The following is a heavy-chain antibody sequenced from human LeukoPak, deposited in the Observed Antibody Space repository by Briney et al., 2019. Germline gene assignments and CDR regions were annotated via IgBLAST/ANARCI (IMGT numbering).Heavy chain of an antibody. Sequence: GGSLTLSCAASGFAFSTYWMHWVRQAPGKGLVWVSGISGDGSSTNYADSVKGRFTISRDNAKNTLYLQMNSLRAEDTAVYFCARVAATPTWGQGTLVTVSS. CDR3: ARVAATPT. V-gene: IGHV3-74*01. D-gene: IGHD6-25*01. J-gene: IGHJ1*01. CDR1: GFAFSTYW. CDR2: ISGDGSST.